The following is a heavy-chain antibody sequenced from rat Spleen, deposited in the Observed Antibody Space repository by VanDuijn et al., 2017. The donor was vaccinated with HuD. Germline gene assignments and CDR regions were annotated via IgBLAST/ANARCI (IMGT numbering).Heavy chain of an antibody. CDR2: ISSDGFNT. Sequence: EVQLVASGGGFVQPGRSLKLSCAASGFTFSNYYMVWIRQAPGKGLEWVSSISSDGFNTYYPDSVKGRFTISRANSENTVQLQMNSLRSEDTATYYCAVAGYGYWGQGVMVTVSS. D-gene: IGHD4-3*01. J-gene: IGHJ2*01. V-gene: IGHV5-58*01. CDR3: AVAGYGY. CDR1: GFTFSNYY.